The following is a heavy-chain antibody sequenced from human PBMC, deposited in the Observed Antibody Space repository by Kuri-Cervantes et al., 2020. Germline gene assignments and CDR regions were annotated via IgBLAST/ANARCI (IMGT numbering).Heavy chain of an antibody. CDR3: AKGTYYYGSGAFDY. CDR2: TSWNSGSI. D-gene: IGHD3-10*01. J-gene: IGHJ4*02. CDR1: GFTFSSYA. V-gene: IGHV3-9*01. Sequence: GGSLRLPCAASGFTFSSYAMSWVRQAPGKGLEWVSGTSWNSGSIGYAGSVKGRFTISRDNAKHSLYLQMNSLRAEDTALYYCAKGTYYYGSGAFDYWGQGTLVTVSS.